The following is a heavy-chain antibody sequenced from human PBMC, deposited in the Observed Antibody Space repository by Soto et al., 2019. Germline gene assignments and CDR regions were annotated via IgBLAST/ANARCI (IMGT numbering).Heavy chain of an antibody. CDR2: INHSGST. V-gene: IGHV4-34*01. CDR1: GGSFSGYY. D-gene: IGHD6-13*01. J-gene: IGHJ4*02. CDR3: ARGPYSSSWYLF. Sequence: PSETLSLTCAVYGGSFSGYYWSWIRQPPGKGLEWIGEINHSGSTNYNPSLKSRVTISVDTSKNQFSLKLSSVTAADTAVYYCARGPYSSSWYLFWGQGTLVTVSS.